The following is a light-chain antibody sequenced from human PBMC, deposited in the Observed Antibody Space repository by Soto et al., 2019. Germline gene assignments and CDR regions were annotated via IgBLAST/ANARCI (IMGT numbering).Light chain of an antibody. CDR1: QSISSY. J-gene: IGKJ5*01. V-gene: IGKV1-39*01. CDR3: QQSYSTPSIT. Sequence: DIHMTQAPSCLCASVGGGVTITCRASQSISSYLNWYQQKPGKAPKLLIYAASSLQSGVPSRFSGSGSGTDFTLTISSLQPEDFATYYCQQSYSTPSITFGQGTRLEIK. CDR2: AAS.